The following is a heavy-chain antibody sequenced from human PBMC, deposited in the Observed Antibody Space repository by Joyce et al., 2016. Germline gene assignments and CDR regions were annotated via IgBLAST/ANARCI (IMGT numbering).Heavy chain of an antibody. Sequence: EVQLLASGGGLVQPGESLRLSCTASGFAFYNYAMSWVRQAPGKGLGWVSTLSGSGDKIDDADSVGGRFTISRDNSRGTLFLQMDSLRAEDTAMYYCVKERTYINLPRTAGWWGQGTLVAVSS. CDR2: LSGSGDKI. J-gene: IGHJ4*02. CDR1: GFAFYNYA. V-gene: IGHV3-23*01. D-gene: IGHD1-20*01. CDR3: VKERTYINLPRTAGW.